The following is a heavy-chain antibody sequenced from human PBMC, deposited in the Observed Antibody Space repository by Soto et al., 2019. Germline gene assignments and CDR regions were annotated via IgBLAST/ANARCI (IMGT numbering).Heavy chain of an antibody. J-gene: IGHJ5*02. V-gene: IGHV1-69*04. CDR3: ARDSGFGEKSRTTNWFDP. CDR1: GGTFSSYA. CDR2: IIPILGIA. Sequence: ASVKVSCKASGGTFSSYAISWVRQAPGQGLEWMGRIIPILGIANYAQKFQGRVTITADKSTSTAYMELSSLRSEDTAVYYCARDSGFGEKSRTTNWFDPWGQGTLVTVSS. D-gene: IGHD3-10*01.